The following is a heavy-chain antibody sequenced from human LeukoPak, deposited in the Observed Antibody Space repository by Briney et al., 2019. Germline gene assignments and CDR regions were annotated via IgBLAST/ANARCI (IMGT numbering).Heavy chain of an antibody. V-gene: IGHV4-34*01. CDR1: GGSFSGYY. J-gene: IGHJ5*02. D-gene: IGHD2-15*01. CDR3: KRAGPPGLSLNLGYCSGGSCYSFSRWFDP. Sequence: SETLSLTCAVYGGSFSGYYWSWIRQPPGKGLEWIGGINHSGSTNYNPSLKSRVTISVDTSKNQFSLKLSSVTAADTAVYYCKRAGPPGLSLNLGYCSGGSCYSFSRWFDPWGQGTLVTVSS. CDR2: INHSGST.